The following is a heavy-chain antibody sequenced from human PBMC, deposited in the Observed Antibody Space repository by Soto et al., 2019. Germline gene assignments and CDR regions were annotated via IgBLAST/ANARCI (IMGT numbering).Heavy chain of an antibody. J-gene: IGHJ6*02. D-gene: IGHD6-6*01. CDR2: INSDGSST. CDR1: GFTFSSYW. V-gene: IGHV3-74*01. CDR3: TRSGSSPYYYGMDV. Sequence: EVQLVESGGGLVQPGGSLRLSCAASGFTFSSYWMHWVRQAPGKGLVWVSRINSDGSSTNYADSVKGRFTISRDNARNTLFLQIDTLRAEHTAVYYCTRSGSSPYYYGMDVWGQGTTVTVSS.